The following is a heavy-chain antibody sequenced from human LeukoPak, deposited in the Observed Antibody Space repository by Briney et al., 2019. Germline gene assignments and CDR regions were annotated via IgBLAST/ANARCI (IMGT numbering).Heavy chain of an antibody. D-gene: IGHD2-2*02. CDR2: INPNSGGT. CDR3: ATLCSSTSCYIFDY. Sequence: GASVKVSCKASGYTFTGYYMHWVRQAPGQGLEWMGWINPNSGGTNYAQKFQGRVTMTRDTSISTAYMELSRLRSDDTAVYYCATLCSSTSCYIFDYWGQGTLVTVSS. J-gene: IGHJ4*02. CDR1: GYTFTGYY. V-gene: IGHV1-2*02.